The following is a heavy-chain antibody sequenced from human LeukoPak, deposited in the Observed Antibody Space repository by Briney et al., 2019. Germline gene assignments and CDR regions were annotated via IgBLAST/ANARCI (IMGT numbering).Heavy chain of an antibody. CDR3: ARMILTGYHPYGMDV. J-gene: IGHJ6*02. Sequence: SGPTPVKPTQTLTLTCTFSGFSLSTSGMCVSWIRQPPGKALEWLARIDWDDDKYYSTSLKTRLTISKDTSKNQVVLTMTNMDPVDTATYYCARMILTGYHPYGMDVWGQGTTVTVSS. V-gene: IGHV2-70*11. CDR2: IDWDDDK. CDR1: GFSLSTSGMC. D-gene: IGHD3-9*01.